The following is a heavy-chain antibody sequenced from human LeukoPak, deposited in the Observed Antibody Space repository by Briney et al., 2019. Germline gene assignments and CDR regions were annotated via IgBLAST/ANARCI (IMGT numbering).Heavy chain of an antibody. CDR3: ARGPYDSSLGTFDY. J-gene: IGHJ4*02. CDR1: GYSFTSYW. V-gene: IGHV5-51*01. CDR2: IYPGDSDT. D-gene: IGHD3-22*01. Sequence: GESLKISCKGSGYSFTSYWIGWVRQLPGKGLEWMGIIYPGDSDTRYSPSFQGQVTISADKSISTAYLQGSSLKTSDTAMYYCARGPYDSSLGTFDYWGQGTLVTVSS.